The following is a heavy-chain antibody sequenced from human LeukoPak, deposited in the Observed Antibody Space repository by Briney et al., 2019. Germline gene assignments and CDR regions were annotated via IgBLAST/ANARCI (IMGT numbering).Heavy chain of an antibody. V-gene: IGHV3-23*01. CDR2: ISVSGGST. Sequence: PGGSLRLSCAASGFTFSSYAMSWVRQAPGKGLAWVSAISVSGGSTYYADSVKGRFTISRDNSKNTLYLQMNSLRAEDTAVYYCAKALTAEVMIRSYQDFWSSFYTSSSVYYYMVVWGKGATVTLS. D-gene: IGHD3-3*01. J-gene: IGHJ6*03. CDR1: GFTFSSYA. CDR3: AKALTAEVMIRSYQDFWSSFYTSSSVYYYMVV.